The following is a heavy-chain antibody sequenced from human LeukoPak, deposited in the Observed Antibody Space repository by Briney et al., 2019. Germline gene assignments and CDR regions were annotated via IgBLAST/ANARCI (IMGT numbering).Heavy chain of an antibody. V-gene: IGHV3-7*01. J-gene: IGHJ2*01. CDR3: ARDEGSRIEIRTTDWYIDL. Sequence: GALRLSCAASGGIFCSNWMRSVRQAPGKGLEWVANINQDGSEIYYVDSVKGRFTISRDNAKNSLYLQINSLRAEDTAVNSGARDEGSRIEIRTTDWYIDLWGRGTLVTVSS. CDR2: INQDGSEI. D-gene: IGHD1-1*01. CDR1: GGIFCSNW.